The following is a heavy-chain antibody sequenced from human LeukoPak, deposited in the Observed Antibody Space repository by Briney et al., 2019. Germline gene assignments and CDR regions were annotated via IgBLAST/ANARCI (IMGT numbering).Heavy chain of an antibody. V-gene: IGHV1-24*01. D-gene: IGHD3-9*01. CDR2: FDPEDGET. Sequence: ASVKVSCKVSGYTLTELSMHWVRQAPGKGLEWMGGFDPEDGETIYAQKFQGRVTMTEGTSTDTAYMELSSLRSEDTAVYYCATVRVDLNYYYYGMDVWGQGTTVTVSS. CDR1: GYTLTELS. CDR3: ATVRVDLNYYYYGMDV. J-gene: IGHJ6*02.